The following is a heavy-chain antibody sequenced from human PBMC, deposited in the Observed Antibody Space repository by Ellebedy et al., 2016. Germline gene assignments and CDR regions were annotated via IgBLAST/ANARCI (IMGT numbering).Heavy chain of an antibody. Sequence: ASVKVSXXASGYTFTSYDINWVRQATGQGLEWMGWMNPNSGNTGYAQKFQGRVTMTRNTSISTAYMELSSLGSEDTAVYYCASLIGVAARLFDYWGQGTLVTVSS. D-gene: IGHD6-6*01. CDR2: MNPNSGNT. J-gene: IGHJ4*02. CDR3: ASLIGVAARLFDY. V-gene: IGHV1-8*01. CDR1: GYTFTSYD.